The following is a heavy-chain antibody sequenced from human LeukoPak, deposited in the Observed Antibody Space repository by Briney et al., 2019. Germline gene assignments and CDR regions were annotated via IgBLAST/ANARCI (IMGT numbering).Heavy chain of an antibody. Sequence: SVKVSCKTSGGTFSSYAISWVRQAPGQGLEWMGGIIPIFGTANYAQKFQGRVTITADKSTSTAYMELSSLRSEDTAVYYCARDQYYDSKGWFDPWGQGTLVTVSS. CDR1: GGTFSSYA. V-gene: IGHV1-69*06. D-gene: IGHD3-22*01. CDR3: ARDQYYDSKGWFDP. J-gene: IGHJ5*02. CDR2: IIPIFGTA.